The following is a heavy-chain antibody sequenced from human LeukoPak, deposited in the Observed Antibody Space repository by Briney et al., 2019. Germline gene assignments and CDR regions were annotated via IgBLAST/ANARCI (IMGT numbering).Heavy chain of an antibody. CDR2: IYYSGTT. CDR1: GGSISSHY. Sequence: PSETLSLTCIVSGGSISSHYWTWIRQPPGKGLEYIGYIYYSGTTTNYNPSLKSRVTISVDTSKNQFSLKLSSVTAADTAVYYCARVGDWNDLVYWGQGTLVTVSS. CDR3: ARVGDWNDLVY. D-gene: IGHD1-1*01. V-gene: IGHV4-59*11. J-gene: IGHJ4*02.